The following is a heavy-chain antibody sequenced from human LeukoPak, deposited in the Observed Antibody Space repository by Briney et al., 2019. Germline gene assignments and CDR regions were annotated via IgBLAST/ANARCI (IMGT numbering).Heavy chain of an antibody. J-gene: IGHJ4*02. V-gene: IGHV3-21*01. CDR1: GFTFSNYA. CDR2: FGTRSSSI. D-gene: IGHD3-16*01. Sequence: PGGSLSLSCAASGFTFSNYAMNWVRQAPGKGLEWVSSFGTRSSSIYYAHSVTGRFIVSRDNAKNSLFLQMNSLRAEDTAVYYCARENDQGFDYWGQGTLVTVSS. CDR3: ARENDQGFDY.